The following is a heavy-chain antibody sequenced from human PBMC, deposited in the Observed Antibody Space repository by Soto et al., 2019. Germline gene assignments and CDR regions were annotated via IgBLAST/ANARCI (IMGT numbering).Heavy chain of an antibody. CDR1: GFTFSSYG. D-gene: IGHD6-6*01. J-gene: IGHJ4*02. CDR2: ISYDGSNK. V-gene: IGHV3-30*18. Sequence: QVQLVESGGGVVQPGRSLRLSCAASGFTFSSYGMHWVRQAPGKGLEWVAVISYDGSNKYYADSVKGRFTISRDNSKNPLYLQMNSLRAEDTAVYYCAKESGASIAAPPGGWYWGQGTLVTVSS. CDR3: AKESGASIAAPPGGWY.